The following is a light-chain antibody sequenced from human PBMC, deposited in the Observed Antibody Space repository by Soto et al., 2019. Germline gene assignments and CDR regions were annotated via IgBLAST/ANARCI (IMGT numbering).Light chain of an antibody. J-gene: IGLJ2*01. CDR2: AVT. Sequence: QSALTQPAAVSGSPGQSITISCTGTSSDIGGYNFVSWYHQHPGKAPKLLIYAVTNRPSGIPDRFSGSKSGNTASLTISGLMAEDEADYYCASYTTSTTRVFGGGTKLTVL. CDR3: ASYTTSTTRV. V-gene: IGLV2-14*01. CDR1: SSDIGGYNF.